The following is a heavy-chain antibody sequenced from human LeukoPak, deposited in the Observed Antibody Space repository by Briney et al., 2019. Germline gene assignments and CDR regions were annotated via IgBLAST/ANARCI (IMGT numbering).Heavy chain of an antibody. V-gene: IGHV1-24*01. CDR1: GYSFTGNY. CDR2: FDPEDGET. CDR3: ARDSEIAVAAYYFDY. J-gene: IGHJ4*02. Sequence: ASVRVSCKASGYSFTGNYMHWVRQAPGQGFEWMGGFDPEDGETIYAQKFQGRVTMTEDTSTDTAYMELSSLRSEDTAVYYCARDSEIAVAAYYFDYWGQGTLVTVSS. D-gene: IGHD6-19*01.